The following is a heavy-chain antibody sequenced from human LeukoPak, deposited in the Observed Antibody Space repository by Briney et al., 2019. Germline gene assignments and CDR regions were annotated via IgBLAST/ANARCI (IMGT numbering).Heavy chain of an antibody. D-gene: IGHD2-2*01. Sequence: PSETLSLTCAVYGGSFSGYYWSWIRQPPGKGLEWIGEINHSGSTNYNPSLKSRVTISVDTSKNQFSLKLSSVTAADTAVYYCASFPPKNCSSTSCYEITGNNWFDPWGQGTLVTVSS. V-gene: IGHV4-34*01. CDR1: GGSFSGYY. J-gene: IGHJ5*02. CDR2: INHSGST. CDR3: ASFPPKNCSSTSCYEITGNNWFDP.